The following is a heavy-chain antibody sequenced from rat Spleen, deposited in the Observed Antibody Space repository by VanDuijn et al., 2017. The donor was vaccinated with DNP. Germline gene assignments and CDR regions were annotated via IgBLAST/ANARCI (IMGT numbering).Heavy chain of an antibody. V-gene: IGHV5-22*01. CDR2: ISYFGDNT. CDR3: ARHGRRVFDY. Sequence: EVRLVESGGGLVQPGRSLKLSCAASGFTFSDYYMAWVRQAPTKGLELVAYISYFGDNTYSGDSVNGRFTISRDNAKSTLYLQMNSLRSEDMATYYCARHGRRVFDYWGQGVMVTVSS. D-gene: IGHD1-11*01. CDR1: GFTFSDYY. J-gene: IGHJ2*01.